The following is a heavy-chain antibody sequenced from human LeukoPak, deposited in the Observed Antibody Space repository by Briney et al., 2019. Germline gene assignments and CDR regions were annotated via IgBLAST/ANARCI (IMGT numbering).Heavy chain of an antibody. CDR3: ARAPSEIGGYYPEYFRH. CDR1: GFTFSSYL. V-gene: IGHV3-74*01. Sequence: GGSLRLSCAASGFTFSSYLMHWVRQAPGKGLVWVSRIKSDGKTNYADSVKGRFTISRDNAKNTVSLQMNSLRAEDTGVYYCARAPSEIGGYYPEYFRHWGQGTLVTVSS. J-gene: IGHJ1*01. D-gene: IGHD3-22*01. CDR2: IKSDGKT.